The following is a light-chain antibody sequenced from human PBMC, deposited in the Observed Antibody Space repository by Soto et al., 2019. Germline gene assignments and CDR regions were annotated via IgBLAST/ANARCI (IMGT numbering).Light chain of an antibody. V-gene: IGKV3-20*01. CDR2: GAS. CDR3: KKYGSSPIN. CDR1: ESVSRN. J-gene: IGKJ5*01. Sequence: EVVMTQSPSTLSVAPWGRATLSCRASESVSRNLAWYQQKHGQAPRLLIYGASSRATGIQDRFSGSGSGTDFTLTIRRLEHEDFEVYYCKKYGSSPINCGKGTKREIK.